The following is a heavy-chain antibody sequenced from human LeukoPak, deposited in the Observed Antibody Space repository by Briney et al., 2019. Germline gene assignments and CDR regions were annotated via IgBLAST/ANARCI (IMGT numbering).Heavy chain of an antibody. D-gene: IGHD6-13*01. V-gene: IGHV3-23*01. CDR2: ISGSGGST. CDR3: AKDPYSSSWYTKSAEYRGY. Sequence: PGGSLRLSCAASGFTFSSYGMSWVRQAPGKGLEWGSAISGSGGSTYYADSVKGRFTISRDNSKNTLYLQMNSLRAEDTAVYYCAKDPYSSSWYTKSAEYRGYWGQGTLVTVSS. CDR1: GFTFSSYG. J-gene: IGHJ4*02.